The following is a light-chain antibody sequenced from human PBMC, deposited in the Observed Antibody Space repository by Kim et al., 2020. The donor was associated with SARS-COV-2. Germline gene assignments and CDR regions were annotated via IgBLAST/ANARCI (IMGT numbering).Light chain of an antibody. Sequence: QQAPLSFTGPNRRTDCYNYIPGYQQHPGKAPKLMIYEVSKRPSGDPDRFSGSRTGNTASLTVSRLQAEDEADYSRSSYAGSNNLVFGGGTQLTVL. J-gene: IGLJ2*01. CDR1: NRRTDCYNY. CDR3: SSYAGSNNLV. CDR2: EVS. V-gene: IGLV2-8*01.